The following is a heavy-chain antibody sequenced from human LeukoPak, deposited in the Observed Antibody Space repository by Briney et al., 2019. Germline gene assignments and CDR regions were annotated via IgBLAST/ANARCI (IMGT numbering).Heavy chain of an antibody. V-gene: IGHV3-74*01. CDR2: INEDGSIT. CDR3: AKDLAATTYDYFDY. J-gene: IGHJ4*02. D-gene: IGHD2-15*01. Sequence: GGSLRLSCAVSGFTFRTYWMHWVRQVPGEGLVWVSRINEDGSITNYADSVKGRFSISRDNAKNTLYLQMNSLRAEDTAVYYCAKDLAATTYDYFDYWGQGTLVTVSS. CDR1: GFTFRTYW.